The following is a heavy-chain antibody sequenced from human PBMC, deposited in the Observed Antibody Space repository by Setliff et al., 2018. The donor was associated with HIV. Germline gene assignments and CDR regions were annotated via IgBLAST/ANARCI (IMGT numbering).Heavy chain of an antibody. J-gene: IGHJ6*02. V-gene: IGHV3-7*01. Sequence: GSLRLSCVASRFTFNDYWMSWVRQAPGKGLEWVANIDRDGSETNYVDSVKGRFTIFRDNAKSSMYLQMNSLRVEDTAIYYCARKLRPGHGVDVWGQGTTVTVSS. CDR1: RFTFNDYW. CDR3: ARKLRPGHGVDV. CDR2: IDRDGSET. D-gene: IGHD3-10*01.